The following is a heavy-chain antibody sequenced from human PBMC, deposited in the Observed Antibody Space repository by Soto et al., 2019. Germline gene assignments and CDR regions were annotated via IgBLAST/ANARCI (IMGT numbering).Heavy chain of an antibody. CDR3: GKRSLGLDY. Sequence: VRSVRLSCPSSGFTFSSYAMRWIRQAPGTGLEWVSGISGSGVNTYNADSVKGRFIISRDNSKNKLYLQMNRLRADATAAYSCGKRSLGLDYWGEGTWVTV. CDR1: GFTFSSYA. V-gene: IGHV3-23*01. CDR2: ISGSGVNT. D-gene: IGHD3-10*01. J-gene: IGHJ4*02.